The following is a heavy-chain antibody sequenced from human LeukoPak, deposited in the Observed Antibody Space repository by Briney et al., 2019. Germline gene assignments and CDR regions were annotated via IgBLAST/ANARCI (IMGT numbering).Heavy chain of an antibody. V-gene: IGHV4-34*01. CDR3: ARANCSGGSCPNYYFGY. Sequence: SETLSLTCAVYGGSFSGYYWSWIRQPPGKGLEWIGEINHSGSTNYNPSLKSRVTISVDTSKNQFSLKLSSVTAADTAVYYCARANCSGGSCPNYYFGYWGQGTLVTVSS. CDR1: GGSFSGYY. CDR2: INHSGST. J-gene: IGHJ4*02. D-gene: IGHD2-15*01.